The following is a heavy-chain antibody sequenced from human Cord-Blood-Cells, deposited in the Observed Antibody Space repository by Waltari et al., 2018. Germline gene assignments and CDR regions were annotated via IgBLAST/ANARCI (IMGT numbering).Heavy chain of an antibody. D-gene: IGHD6-6*01. CDR2: INHSGST. Sequence: QVQLQQWGAGLLKPSETLSLTCAVYGGSFSGYYWSWIRQPPGKGLEWSGEINHSGSTNYNPSLKSRVTISVDTSKNQFSLKLSSVTAADTAVYYCARGSSSSHAFDIWGQGTMVTVSS. CDR3: ARGSSSSHAFDI. CDR1: GGSFSGYY. J-gene: IGHJ3*02. V-gene: IGHV4-34*01.